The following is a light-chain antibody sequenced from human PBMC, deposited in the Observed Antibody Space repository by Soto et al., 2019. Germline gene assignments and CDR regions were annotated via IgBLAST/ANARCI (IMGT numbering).Light chain of an antibody. J-gene: IGKJ1*01. CDR2: GSS. CDR3: QQYGSSPPT. V-gene: IGKV3-20*01. CDR1: QSIVSNY. Sequence: EIVLTQSLGTLSLSPGERATLSCKASQSIVSNYLAWYQRRPGQAPRLLIYGSSSRATDIPARFSGSGSGTDFTLTITRLESEDFAVYYCQQYGSSPPTFGQGTKVEFK.